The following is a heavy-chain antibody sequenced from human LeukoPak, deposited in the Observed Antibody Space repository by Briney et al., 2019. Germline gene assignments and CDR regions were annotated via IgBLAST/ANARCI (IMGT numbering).Heavy chain of an antibody. V-gene: IGHV4-38-2*02. Sequence: PSETLSLTCTVSGYSISSGYYWGWIRQPPGKGLEWIGTIYRSGTTYYNPSLKSRVTISVNTSKNQFSLKLSSVTAADTAVYYCVRSNWGSMSLDYWGQGTLVTVSS. CDR1: GYSISSGYY. CDR3: VRSNWGSMSLDY. D-gene: IGHD7-27*01. J-gene: IGHJ4*02. CDR2: IYRSGTT.